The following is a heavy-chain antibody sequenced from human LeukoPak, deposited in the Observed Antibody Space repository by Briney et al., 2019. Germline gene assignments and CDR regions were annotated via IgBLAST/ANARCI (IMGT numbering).Heavy chain of an antibody. D-gene: IGHD5-18*01. J-gene: IGHJ4*02. Sequence: ASVKVSCKVSGYTLTELSMHWVLQAPGKGLEWMGGFDPEDGETIYAQKFQGRVTMTEDTSTDTAYMELSSLRSEDTAVYYCATTARGYSYGYFVYWGQGTLVTVSS. CDR2: FDPEDGET. CDR3: ATTARGYSYGYFVY. V-gene: IGHV1-24*01. CDR1: GYTLTELS.